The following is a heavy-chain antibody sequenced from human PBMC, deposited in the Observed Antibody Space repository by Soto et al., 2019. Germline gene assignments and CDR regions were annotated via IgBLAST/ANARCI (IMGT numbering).Heavy chain of an antibody. CDR2: IYYSGST. CDR3: ASWYCSGGSCYEGLTHAFDI. V-gene: IGHV4-59*01. Sequence: SETLSLTCTVSGGSISSYYWSWIRQPPGKGLEWIGYIYYSGSTNYNPSLKSRVTISVDTSKNQFSLKLSSVTAADTAVYYCASWYCSGGSCYEGLTHAFDIWGQGTMVTVSS. CDR1: GGSISSYY. J-gene: IGHJ3*02. D-gene: IGHD2-15*01.